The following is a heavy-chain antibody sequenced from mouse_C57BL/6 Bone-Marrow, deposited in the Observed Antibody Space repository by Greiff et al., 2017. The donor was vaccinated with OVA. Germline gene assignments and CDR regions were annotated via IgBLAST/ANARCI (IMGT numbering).Heavy chain of an antibody. J-gene: IGHJ2*01. CDR3: ARHYGSSYDY. CDR1: GYSITSGYY. V-gene: IGHV3-6*01. D-gene: IGHD1-1*01. Sequence: VQLQQSGPGLVKPSQSLSLTCSVTGYSITSGYYWNWIRQFPGNKLEWMGYISYDGSNNYNPSLKNRISITRDTSKNQFFLKLNSVTTEDTATYYCARHYGSSYDYWGQGTTLTVSS. CDR2: ISYDGSN.